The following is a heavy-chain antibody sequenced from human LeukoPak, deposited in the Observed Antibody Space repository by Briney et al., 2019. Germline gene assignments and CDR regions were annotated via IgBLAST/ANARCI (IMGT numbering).Heavy chain of an antibody. CDR1: GYTFTSYG. D-gene: IGHD3-10*01. Sequence: ASVKVSCKASGYTFTSYGIRWVRQAPGQGLEWMRWISAYNGNTNYAQKLQGRVTMTTDTSTSTAYMELRSLRSDDTAVYYCARDTYYYGSGSDHSYDYWGQGTLVTVSS. CDR3: ARDTYYYGSGSDHSYDY. CDR2: ISAYNGNT. J-gene: IGHJ4*02. V-gene: IGHV1-18*04.